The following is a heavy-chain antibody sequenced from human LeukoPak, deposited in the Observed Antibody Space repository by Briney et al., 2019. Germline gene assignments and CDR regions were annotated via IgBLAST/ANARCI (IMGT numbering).Heavy chain of an antibody. CDR3: ARGLNVQLARGGDY. D-gene: IGHD6-6*01. CDR1: GYTFTGYH. CDR2: INPNSGGT. J-gene: IGHJ4*02. Sequence: GASVKVSCKASGYTFTGYHMHWVRQAPGQGLEWMGWINPNSGGTNYAQKFQGRVTMTRDTSISTAYMELSRLRSDDTAVYYCARGLNVQLARGGDYWGQGTLVTVSS. V-gene: IGHV1-2*02.